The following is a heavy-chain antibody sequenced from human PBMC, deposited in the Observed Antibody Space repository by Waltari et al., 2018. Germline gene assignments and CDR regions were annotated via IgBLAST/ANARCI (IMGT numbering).Heavy chain of an antibody. D-gene: IGHD3-16*01. Sequence: QVQLQESGPGLVKPSETLSLTRSVSGFSISRGYQWGCIQQPPGKGLEWIGSIYYSGSTYYNPSLKSRVTISVDTSKNQFSLKLSSVTAADTAVYYCARSPKYDYVWGSSRLFDYWGQGTLVTVSS. V-gene: IGHV4-38-2*01. CDR3: ARSPKYDYVWGSSRLFDY. CDR1: GFSISRGYQ. CDR2: IYYSGST. J-gene: IGHJ4*02.